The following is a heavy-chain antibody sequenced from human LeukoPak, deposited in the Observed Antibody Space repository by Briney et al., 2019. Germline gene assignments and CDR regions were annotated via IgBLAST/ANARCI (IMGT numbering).Heavy chain of an antibody. CDR1: GYTFTGYY. CDR2: INPNSGGT. D-gene: IGHD4-17*01. J-gene: IGHJ6*03. V-gene: IGHV1-2*06. CDR3: ARDLFGDLDSYIDV. Sequence: ASVKVSCKASGYTFTGYYMHWVRQAPGQGLEWMGRINPNSGGTNYAQKFQGRVTMTRDTSISTAYMELSRLRSDDTAVYYCARDLFGDLDSYIDVWGKGTTVTVSS.